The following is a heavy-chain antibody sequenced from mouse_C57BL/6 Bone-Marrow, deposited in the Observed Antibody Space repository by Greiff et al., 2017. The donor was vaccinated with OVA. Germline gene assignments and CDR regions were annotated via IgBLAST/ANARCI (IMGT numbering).Heavy chain of an antibody. D-gene: IGHD5-1*01. CDR3: ARERIQYPYYAMDY. V-gene: IGHV1-69*01. J-gene: IGHJ4*01. CDR2: LDPSDGYT. CDR1: GYTFTSYW. Sequence: QVQLQQPGAELVMPGASVKLSCKASGYTFTSYWMHWVKQRPGHGLEWIGELDPSDGYTNYNQKFKGKSTLTVDKSSSTAYMPLSSLTSEDSAVYYCARERIQYPYYAMDYWGQGTSVTVSA.